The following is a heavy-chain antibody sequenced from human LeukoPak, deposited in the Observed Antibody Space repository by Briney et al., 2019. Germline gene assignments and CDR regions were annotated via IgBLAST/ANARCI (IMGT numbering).Heavy chain of an antibody. D-gene: IGHD6-6*01. J-gene: IGHJ4*02. Sequence: SETLSLTCAVSGGSISSSNWWSWVRQPPGKGLEWIGEIYHSGSTNYNPSLKSRVTISVDKSKNQFSLKLSSETAADTAVYYCARVRHDSSSYYFDYWGQGTLVTVSS. CDR1: GGSISSSNW. CDR2: IYHSGST. CDR3: ARVRHDSSSYYFDY. V-gene: IGHV4-4*02.